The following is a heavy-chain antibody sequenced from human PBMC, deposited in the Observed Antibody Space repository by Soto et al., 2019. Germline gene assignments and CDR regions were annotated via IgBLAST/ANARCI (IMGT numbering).Heavy chain of an antibody. D-gene: IGHD3-16*01. CDR3: ARGGGTTLAPLP. V-gene: IGHV1-2*02. J-gene: IGHJ5*02. CDR2: INSNSGAT. Sequence: ASVKVSCKASGYTFTGYFMHWVRQAPGEGLEWMGWINSNSGATKYAPKFQGRATMTRDTSNRTAYLELSRLTSDDTAVYYCARGGGTTLAPLPWGQGTPVTVSS. CDR1: GYTFTGYF.